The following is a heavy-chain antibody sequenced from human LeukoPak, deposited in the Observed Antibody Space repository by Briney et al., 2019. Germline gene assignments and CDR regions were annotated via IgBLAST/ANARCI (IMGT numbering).Heavy chain of an antibody. CDR1: GDSVSSNSAA. CDR2: TYYRSKWNY. V-gene: IGHV6-1*01. J-gene: IGHJ4*02. Sequence: SQTLSLTCAISGDSVSSNSAAWSWIRQSPSRGLEWLGRTYYRSKWNYEYAVSVKSRITITPDTSKNQFSLQLNSVIPEDTAVYYCARIGVSETIYWGQGALATVSS. CDR3: ARIGVSETIY. D-gene: IGHD3-10*01.